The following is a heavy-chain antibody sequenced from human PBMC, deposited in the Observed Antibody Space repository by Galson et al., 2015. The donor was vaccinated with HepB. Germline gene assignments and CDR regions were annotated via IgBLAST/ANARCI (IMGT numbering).Heavy chain of an antibody. CDR1: GFTFSSYS. J-gene: IGHJ6*02. Sequence: SLRLSCAASGFTFSSYSMNWVRQAPGKGLEWVSYISSGSSTIYYADSMKGRFTISRDNAKNSLYLQMNSLRAEDTAVYYCARDEWHYDSSGYYYYYGMDVWGQGTTVTVSS. D-gene: IGHD3-22*01. CDR3: ARDEWHYDSSGYYYYYGMDV. CDR2: ISSGSSTI. V-gene: IGHV3-48*04.